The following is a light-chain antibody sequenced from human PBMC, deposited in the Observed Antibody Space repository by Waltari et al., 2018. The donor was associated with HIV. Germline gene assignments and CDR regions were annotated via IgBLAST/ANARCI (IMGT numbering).Light chain of an antibody. J-gene: IGLJ2*01. Sequence: QSALTQPASVSGSPGQSITISCTGTSSDSGGFKSVSWYQQSPGKAPKLIIYDVSYRPSGVSNAFFGSKSGNTASLTISGLEAEDEADYYCGSSMTNVNMDVFGGGTKLTVL. V-gene: IGLV2-14*03. CDR3: GSSMTNVNMDV. CDR1: SSDSGGFKS. CDR2: DVS.